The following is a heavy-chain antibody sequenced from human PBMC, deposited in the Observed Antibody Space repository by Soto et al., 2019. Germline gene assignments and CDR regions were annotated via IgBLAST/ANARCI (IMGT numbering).Heavy chain of an antibody. D-gene: IGHD6-13*01. V-gene: IGHV4-34*01. CDR3: ASVSRYSSSWGLLDY. J-gene: IGHJ4*02. CDR1: GGSFSGYY. Sequence: QVQLQQWGAGLLKPSETLSLTCAVYGGSFSGYYWSWIRQPPGKGLEWIGEINHSGSTNYNPSLKSRVTISVDTSKNQFSLKLSSVTAADTAVYYCASVSRYSSSWGLLDYWGQGTLVTVSS. CDR2: INHSGST.